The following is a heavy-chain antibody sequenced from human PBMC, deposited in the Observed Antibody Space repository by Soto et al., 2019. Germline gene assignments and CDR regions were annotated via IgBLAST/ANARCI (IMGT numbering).Heavy chain of an antibody. Sequence: QVKLVQSGAEVKNPGASVKVSCKASGYSFTRYGIGWARQAPGQGLEWMGRINAYNGNTNYAQNLQGRLTLTTDTSTTTAYMELRSLRSNDTAIYYCAMVDVYVTPSPQDVWGQGTTVTVSS. CDR2: INAYNGNT. J-gene: IGHJ6*02. V-gene: IGHV1-18*01. CDR1: GYSFTRYG. D-gene: IGHD3-16*01. CDR3: AMVDVYVTPSPQDV.